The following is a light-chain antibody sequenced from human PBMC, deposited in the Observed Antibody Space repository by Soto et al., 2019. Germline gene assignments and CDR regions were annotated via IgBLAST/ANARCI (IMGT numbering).Light chain of an antibody. J-gene: IGKJ1*01. V-gene: IGKV1-27*01. CDR3: QHYNGYSRT. Sequence: SQMTQAPSSLSASVGYRLTITCRASQGIANYLAWYQQKSGKVHKILIYDASTLQSGVPSRFSGRGSGTDFTITISSLQPEDVASYYCQHYNGYSRTFGQGSKVDLK. CDR2: DAS. CDR1: QGIANY.